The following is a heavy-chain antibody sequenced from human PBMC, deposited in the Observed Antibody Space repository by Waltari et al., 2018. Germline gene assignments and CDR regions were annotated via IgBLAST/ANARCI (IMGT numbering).Heavy chain of an antibody. J-gene: IGHJ6*02. CDR1: GFTFSSYW. Sequence: EVQLVESGGGLVQPGGSLRLSCAASGFTFSSYWMSWVRQAPGKGLEWVANIKQDGSEKYYVDSVKGRFTISRDNAKNSLYLQMNSLRAEDTAVYYCAREGESFYYYYYGMDVWGQGTTVTVSS. V-gene: IGHV3-7*01. D-gene: IGHD1-26*01. CDR2: IKQDGSEK. CDR3: AREGESFYYYYYGMDV.